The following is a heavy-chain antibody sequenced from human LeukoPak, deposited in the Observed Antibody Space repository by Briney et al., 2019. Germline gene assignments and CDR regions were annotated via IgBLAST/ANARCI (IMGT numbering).Heavy chain of an antibody. D-gene: IGHD6-13*01. J-gene: IGHJ4*02. Sequence: GGSLRLSCAASGFTFSNAWMSWVRQAPRKGLEWVGRIKSKTDGGTTDYAAPVKGRFTISRDDSKNTLYLQMNSLKTEDTAVYYCSPGYSSSWYYFDYWGQGTLVTVSS. CDR1: GFTFSNAW. V-gene: IGHV3-15*01. CDR3: SPGYSSSWYYFDY. CDR2: IKSKTDGGTT.